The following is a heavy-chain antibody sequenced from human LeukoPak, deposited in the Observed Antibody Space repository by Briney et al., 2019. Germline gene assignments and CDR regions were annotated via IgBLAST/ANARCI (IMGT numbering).Heavy chain of an antibody. CDR1: GFTVRSNY. Sequence: PGGSLGLSCAASGFTVRSNYMSWVRQAPGKGLGGVSVIYSSGSTYYADSVKGRFTISRDNSKNTLHLQMNTLRAEDTAVYYCASRIATAGSVDYWGQGTLVTVSS. V-gene: IGHV3-53*01. CDR3: ASRIATAGSVDY. J-gene: IGHJ4*02. CDR2: IYSSGST. D-gene: IGHD6-13*01.